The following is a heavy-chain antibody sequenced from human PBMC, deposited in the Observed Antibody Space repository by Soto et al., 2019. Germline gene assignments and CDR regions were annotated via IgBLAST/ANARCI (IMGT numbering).Heavy chain of an antibody. CDR2: ISPFGGAT. J-gene: IGHJ6*02. Sequence: ASVKVSCKASGDSVSNDYLHWVRQAPGQGFEWLGLISPFGGATAYAQRFKGRVSVTMDKSSTTFYLELSSLRSDDTAVYYCAKGRGGKTVANFGMDVWGQGVTVSVSS. D-gene: IGHD3-16*01. V-gene: IGHV1-46*01. CDR1: GDSVSNDY. CDR3: AKGRGGKTVANFGMDV.